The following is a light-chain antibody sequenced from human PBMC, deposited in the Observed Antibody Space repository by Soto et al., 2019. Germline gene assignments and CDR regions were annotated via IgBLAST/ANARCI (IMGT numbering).Light chain of an antibody. CDR2: DVS. J-gene: IGLJ2*01. V-gene: IGLV2-14*03. CDR3: SSYTATNEV. CDR1: SSDVGDYNY. Sequence: QSALTQPASVSGSPGQSISISCTGTSSDVGDYNYVSWYQQHPDKAPKLMIYDVSDRPSGVSDCFSGSKSGSSATLTISGRQAKDEDDYYCSSYTATNEVFGGGTQRTVL.